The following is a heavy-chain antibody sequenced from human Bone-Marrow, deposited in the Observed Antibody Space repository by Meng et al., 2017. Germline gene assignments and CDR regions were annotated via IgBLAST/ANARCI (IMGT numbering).Heavy chain of an antibody. CDR1: DYTLTSDG. CDR2: INIYNGIT. V-gene: IGHV1-18*04. Sequence: QGQVVQSGAAVKKPGASVKVSCKVSDYTLTSDGFSWVRQAPGQGLQWMGWINIYNGITNYGRNFQGRVTLTTDTSTSTGYMELSSLTSDDTAVYYCATRGNPYLDRWGQGTLVTVSS. J-gene: IGHJ4*02. CDR3: ATRGNPYLDR.